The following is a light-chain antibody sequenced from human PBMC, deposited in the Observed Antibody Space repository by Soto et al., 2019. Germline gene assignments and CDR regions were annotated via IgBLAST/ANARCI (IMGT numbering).Light chain of an antibody. CDR2: LGS. CDR1: QSLLHSNGYNY. V-gene: IGKV2-28*01. Sequence: DIVMTQSPLSLPVTPGEPASISCRSSQSLLHSNGYNYLDWYLQKPGQSPQLLIYLGSNRASGVPDRFRGRGSGTDFTLKISRVEAEDVGVYYCMQALQAGTFGQGTKLEIK. J-gene: IGKJ2*02. CDR3: MQALQAGT.